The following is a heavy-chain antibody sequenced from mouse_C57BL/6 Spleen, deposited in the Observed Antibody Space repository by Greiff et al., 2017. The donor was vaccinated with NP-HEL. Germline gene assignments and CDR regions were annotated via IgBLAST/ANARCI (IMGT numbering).Heavy chain of an antibody. J-gene: IGHJ2*01. D-gene: IGHD2-2*01. CDR2: ISSGGSYT. V-gene: IGHV5-6*01. CDR1: GFTFSSYG. Sequence: EVKLMESGGDLVKPGGSLKLSCAASGFTFSSYGMSWVRQTPDKRLEWVATISSGGSYTYYPDSVKGRFTISRDNAKNTLYLQMSSLKSEDTAMYYCARQSGDGYGFDYWGKGTTLTVSS. CDR3: ARQSGDGYGFDY.